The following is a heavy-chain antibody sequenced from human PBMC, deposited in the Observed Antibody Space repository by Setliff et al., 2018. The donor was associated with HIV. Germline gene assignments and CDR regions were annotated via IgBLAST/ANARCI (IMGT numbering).Heavy chain of an antibody. D-gene: IGHD2-21*02. CDR2: IYYSGST. CDR1: GDSITSNSYY. CDR3: VRHGGTIVVVTTPRLVVWYIDL. Sequence: SETLSLTCTVSGDSITSNSYYWGWIRQSPGKGPEWIGSIYYSGSTYYNPSLKSRVTISEDTSKNQISLKLSSVSAADTAVYYCVRHGGTIVVVTTPRLVVWYIDLWGRGTLVTVSS. V-gene: IGHV4-39*01. J-gene: IGHJ2*01.